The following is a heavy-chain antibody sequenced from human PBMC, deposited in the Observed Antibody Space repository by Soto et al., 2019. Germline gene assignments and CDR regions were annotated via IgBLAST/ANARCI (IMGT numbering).Heavy chain of an antibody. V-gene: IGHV3-21*01. CDR1: GFTFSRYY. CDR2: ISTTSTYT. CDR3: ARWSDSSSSSYYYYGMDV. D-gene: IGHD6-6*01. Sequence: PGGSPRLSCAASGFTFSRYYMNWVRQAPGKGLEWVSSISTTSTYTHYADSLKGRFTISRDNAKNSLYLQMNSLRAEDTAVYYCARWSDSSSSSYYYYGMDVWGQGTTVTVSS. J-gene: IGHJ6*02.